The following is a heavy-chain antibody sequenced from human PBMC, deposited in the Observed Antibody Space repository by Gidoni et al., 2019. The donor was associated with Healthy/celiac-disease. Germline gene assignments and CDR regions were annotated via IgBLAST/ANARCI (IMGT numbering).Heavy chain of an antibody. CDR1: GFTFSSYY. D-gene: IGHD3-16*02. V-gene: IGHV3-11*06. CDR3: ARQLRLGELSSQYYFDY. J-gene: IGHJ4*02. CDR2: ISSSSSYT. Sequence: QVQLVESGGGLVKPGGSLRLSCAASGFTFSSYYMSWIRQAPGKGLEWVSYISSSSSYTNYADSVKGRFTISRDNAKNSLYLQMNSLRAEDTAVYYCARQLRLGELSSQYYFDYWGQGTLVTVSS.